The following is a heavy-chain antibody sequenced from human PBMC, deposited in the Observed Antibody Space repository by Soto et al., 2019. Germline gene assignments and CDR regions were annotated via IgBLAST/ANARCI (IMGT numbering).Heavy chain of an antibody. CDR2: ISGSGGST. Sequence: EGSLILSCAASGFTFSSCCMSWVRQAPGKGLEWVSAISGSGGSTYYADSVKGRFTIARDNSKNTLYLQMNSLRAEDTAVYYCAKEYYGAIDYWGQGTLVTVSS. CDR3: AKEYYGAIDY. V-gene: IGHV3-23*01. J-gene: IGHJ4*02. CDR1: GFTFSSCC. D-gene: IGHD3-3*01.